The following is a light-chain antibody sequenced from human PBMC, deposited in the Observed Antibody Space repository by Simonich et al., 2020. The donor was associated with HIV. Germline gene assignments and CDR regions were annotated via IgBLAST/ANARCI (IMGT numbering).Light chain of an antibody. J-gene: IGKJ2*01. Sequence: DIVIMQSPDSLAVSLGERATINCKSSQSVLYSSNNKNYLAWYQQKPGQPPKLLIYWASTREAGVPDRFSGSGSGTEFSLTISSLQAEDVAVYYCQQYYSTPGTFGQGTKLEIK. CDR2: WAS. CDR3: QQYYSTPGT. CDR1: QSVLYSSNNKNY. V-gene: IGKV4-1*01.